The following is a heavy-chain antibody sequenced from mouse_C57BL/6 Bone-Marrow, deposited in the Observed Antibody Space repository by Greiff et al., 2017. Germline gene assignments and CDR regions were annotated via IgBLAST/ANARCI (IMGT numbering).Heavy chain of an antibody. CDR3: TLYLYFDV. J-gene: IGHJ1*03. Sequence: VQLKESGAELVRPGASVKLSCTASGFTIKDDYMHWVKQRPEQGLEWIGWIDPENGDTEYASKFQGKATITADTSSNTAYLQLSSLTSEDTAVYYCTLYLYFDVWGTGTTVTVSS. CDR2: IDPENGDT. CDR1: GFTIKDDY. V-gene: IGHV14-4*01. D-gene: IGHD5-1-1*01.